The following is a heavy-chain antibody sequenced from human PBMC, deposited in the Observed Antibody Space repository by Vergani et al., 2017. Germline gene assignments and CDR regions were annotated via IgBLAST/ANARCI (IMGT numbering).Heavy chain of an antibody. CDR2: IKSDGSIT. V-gene: IGHV3-74*03. J-gene: IGHJ6*02. Sequence: DVHLAESGGGFFQPGGSLRLSCSASGFSFNSYWMHWVRQVPGKGLLWVSRIKSDGSITAYADSVKGRFTISRDNAKNSLYLQMNSLRAEDTAVYYCARDSGHLGYCSSTSCYLYGMDVWGQGTTVTVSS. CDR1: GFSFNSYW. D-gene: IGHD2-2*01. CDR3: ARDSGHLGYCSSTSCYLYGMDV.